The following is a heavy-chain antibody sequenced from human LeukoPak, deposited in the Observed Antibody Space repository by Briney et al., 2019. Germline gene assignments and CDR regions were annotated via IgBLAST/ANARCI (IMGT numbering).Heavy chain of an antibody. CDR2: IYYSGST. Sequence: PSQTLSLTCTVSGGSISSGGYYWSWIRQHPGKDLEWIGYIYYSGSTYYNPSLKSRVTISVDTSKNQFSLKLSSVTAADTAVYYCARGKYDFWSGYMDYFDYWGQGTLVTVSS. D-gene: IGHD3-3*01. V-gene: IGHV4-31*03. CDR1: GGSISSGGYY. CDR3: ARGKYDFWSGYMDYFDY. J-gene: IGHJ4*02.